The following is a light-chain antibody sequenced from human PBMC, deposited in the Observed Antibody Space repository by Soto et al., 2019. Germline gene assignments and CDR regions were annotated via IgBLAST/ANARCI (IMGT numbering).Light chain of an antibody. CDR3: CSYAGNYTYV. Sequence: SALTQPRSVSGSPGQSVTISCTGTSSNVGGYNYVSWYQQHPGKAPKLMIFDVSKRPSGVPDRFSGSKSDNTASLTISGLQAEDEADYYCCSYAGNYTYVFXTGTKV. V-gene: IGLV2-11*01. CDR2: DVS. CDR1: SSNVGGYNY. J-gene: IGLJ1*01.